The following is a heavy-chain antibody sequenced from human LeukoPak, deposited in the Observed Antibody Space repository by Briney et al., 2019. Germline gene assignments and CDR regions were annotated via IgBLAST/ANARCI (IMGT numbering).Heavy chain of an antibody. CDR3: AKDRVAAIGWFDP. D-gene: IGHD6-13*01. Sequence: GGSLRLSCAGSGFTSSSYAMSWVRQAPGKGLEWVSAISGSGGATYYADPVKGRFTISRDNSKNTLYLQMNSLRAEDTALYYCAKDRVAAIGWFDPWGQGTLVTVSS. V-gene: IGHV3-23*01. J-gene: IGHJ5*02. CDR2: ISGSGGAT. CDR1: GFTSSSYA.